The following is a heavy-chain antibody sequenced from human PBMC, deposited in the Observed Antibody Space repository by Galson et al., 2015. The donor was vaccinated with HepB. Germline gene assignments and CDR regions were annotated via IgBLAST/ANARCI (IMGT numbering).Heavy chain of an antibody. CDR2: ISSSSDFT. J-gene: IGHJ4*02. Sequence: SLRLSCAASGFTFSDDYMSWIRQAPGKGQDWISYISSSSDFTNYADSVRGRFTISRDNAKNSLYLQMNSLRVEDTAVYYCARARGSGPAAYFDYWGQGILVTVSS. CDR1: GFTFSDDY. V-gene: IGHV3-11*05. CDR3: ARARGSGPAAYFDY. D-gene: IGHD6-19*01.